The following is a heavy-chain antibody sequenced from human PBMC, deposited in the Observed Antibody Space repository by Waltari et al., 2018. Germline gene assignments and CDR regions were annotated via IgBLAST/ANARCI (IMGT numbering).Heavy chain of an antibody. CDR3: AREQNTYYYDSSGPNWFDP. J-gene: IGHJ5*02. V-gene: IGHV4-4*09. D-gene: IGHD3-22*01. CDR2: IYTSGST. CDR1: GGSISSYY. Sequence: QVQLQESGPGLVKPSETLSLTCTVSGGSISSYYWSWIRQPPGKGLEWIGYIYTSGSTNYNPSLKSRVTISVDTSKNQFSLKLSSVTVADTAVYYCAREQNTYYYDSSGPNWFDPWGQGTLVTVSS.